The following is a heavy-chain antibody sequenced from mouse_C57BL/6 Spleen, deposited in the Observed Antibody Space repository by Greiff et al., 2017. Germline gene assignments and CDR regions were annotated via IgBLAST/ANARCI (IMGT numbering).Heavy chain of an antibody. Sequence: VQLQQSGAELVRPGSSVKLSCKASGYTFTSYWMDWVKQRPGQGLEWIGNIYPSDSETHYNQKFKGKATLTADKSSSTAYMQLSSLTSEDSAVYFCVRRGSYNAMDYWGQGTSVTVSS. CDR2: IYPSDSET. V-gene: IGHV1-61*01. CDR3: VRRGSYNAMDY. J-gene: IGHJ4*01. D-gene: IGHD2-12*01. CDR1: GYTFTSYW.